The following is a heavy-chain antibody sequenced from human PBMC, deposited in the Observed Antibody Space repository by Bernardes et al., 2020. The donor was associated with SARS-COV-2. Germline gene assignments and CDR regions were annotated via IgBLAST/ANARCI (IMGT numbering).Heavy chain of an antibody. J-gene: IGHJ3*02. V-gene: IGHV3-15*01. CDR3: TTGGAITIFGVVIVMDAFDI. Sequence: GGSLRLSCAASGFTFSNAWMSWVRQAPGKGLEWVGRIKSKTDGGTTDYAAPVKGRITISRDDSKNTLYLQMNSLKNEDTDVYYCTTGGAITIFGVVIVMDAFDIWGQGTMVTVSS. D-gene: IGHD3-3*01. CDR2: IKSKTDGGTT. CDR1: GFTFSNAW.